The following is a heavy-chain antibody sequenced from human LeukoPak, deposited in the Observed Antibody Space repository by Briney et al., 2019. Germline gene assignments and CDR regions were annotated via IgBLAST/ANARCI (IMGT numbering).Heavy chain of an antibody. Sequence: GGSLRLSCAASGFSFSSYAMHWVRQAPGKGLEWVAFIRYDGRNKYYADSVKGRFTISRDNSKNTLYLQMNSLRAEDTAVYYCAKVYSAVLRFLERVGYYYYYMDVWGKGTTVTVSS. CDR2: IRYDGRNK. D-gene: IGHD3-3*01. CDR3: AKVYSAVLRFLERVGYYYYYMDV. J-gene: IGHJ6*03. CDR1: GFSFSSYA. V-gene: IGHV3-30*02.